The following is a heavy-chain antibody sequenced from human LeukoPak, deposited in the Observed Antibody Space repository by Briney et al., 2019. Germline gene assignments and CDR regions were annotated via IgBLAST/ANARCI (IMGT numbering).Heavy chain of an antibody. Sequence: SVKVSCKASGGTFSSYAISWVQQAPGQGLEWMGRIIPVLGIANYAQKFQGRVTITADKSTSTAYMELSSLRSEDTAVYYCARGGWGYDSSRANYFDYWGQGTLVTVSS. J-gene: IGHJ4*02. CDR2: IIPVLGIA. V-gene: IGHV1-69*04. CDR3: ARGGWGYDSSRANYFDY. CDR1: GGTFSSYA. D-gene: IGHD3-22*01.